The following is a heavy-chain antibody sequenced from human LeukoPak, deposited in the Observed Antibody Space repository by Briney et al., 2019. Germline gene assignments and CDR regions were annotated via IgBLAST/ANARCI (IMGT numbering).Heavy chain of an antibody. J-gene: IGHJ4*02. CDR2: IYYSGST. CDR1: GGSISGYY. D-gene: IGHD1-26*01. CDR3: ARHDMDVAGAGLDYFDY. V-gene: IGHV4-59*08. Sequence: SETLSLTCTVSGGSISGYYWSWLRQPPGKGLEWMGYIYYSGSTKYNPSRKSRVTISLDTYKYQFSVTLSSVTTADTAVYYCARHDMDVAGAGLDYFDYWGEGTLVTVSS.